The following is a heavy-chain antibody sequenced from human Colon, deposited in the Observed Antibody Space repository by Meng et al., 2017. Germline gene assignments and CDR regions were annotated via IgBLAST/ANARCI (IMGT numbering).Heavy chain of an antibody. CDR1: GGSITSSDW. CDR2: TYQNGRP. CDR3: AREVVVAGTRNWLDP. V-gene: IGHV4-4*02. D-gene: IGHD6-19*01. Sequence: QVQLAETGPGLVSPWGTLSLPCTVSGGSITSSDWWSWCRQTPAKGLAWIGETYQNGRPNYNPSLKSRVTISVDKSKNQFSLNMTSVTAADTAVYYCAREVVVAGTRNWLDPWGQGILVTVSS. J-gene: IGHJ5*02.